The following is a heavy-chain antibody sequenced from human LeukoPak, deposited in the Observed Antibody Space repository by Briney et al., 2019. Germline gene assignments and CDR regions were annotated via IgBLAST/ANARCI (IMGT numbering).Heavy chain of an antibody. CDR1: GFTFSSYW. CDR3: VRDGDTALRGVNFDY. V-gene: IGHV3-30*03. CDR2: MSYDGGKK. Sequence: GGSLRLSCAASGFTFSSYWMSWVRQAPGKGLEWVAVMSYDGGKKFYADSVKGRFTISRDSSKNTLYLQMDSLRPDDTAMYYCVRDGDTALRGVNFDYWGQGTLVTVSS. D-gene: IGHD3-10*01. J-gene: IGHJ4*02.